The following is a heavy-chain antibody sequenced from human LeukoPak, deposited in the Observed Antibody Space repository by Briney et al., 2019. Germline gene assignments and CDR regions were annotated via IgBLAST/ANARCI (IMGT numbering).Heavy chain of an antibody. D-gene: IGHD6-19*01. CDR2: TYYRSKWYN. J-gene: IGHJ6*03. Sequence: SQTLSLTCAISGDSVSSNSAAWNWIRQSPSRGLEWLGRTYYRSKWYNDYAVSVKSRITINPDTSKNQFSLQLNSVTPEDTAVYYCARDTAKDQQWLYHMDIWGKGTTVTVSS. CDR3: ARDTAKDQQWLYHMDI. V-gene: IGHV6-1*01. CDR1: GDSVSSNSAA.